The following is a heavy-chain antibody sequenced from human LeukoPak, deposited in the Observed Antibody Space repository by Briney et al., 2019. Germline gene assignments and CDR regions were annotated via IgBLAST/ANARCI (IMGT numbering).Heavy chain of an antibody. CDR1: GFPFSIYA. Sequence: QAGGSLRLSCAASGFPFSIYAMSWVRQAPGKGLEWVSAFSGSGGSTYYADSVKGRFTISRDNSKNTLYLQMNSLRAEDTAVYYCAKEMSGGNWYYFDNWGQGTLVTVSS. V-gene: IGHV3-23*01. J-gene: IGHJ4*02. D-gene: IGHD4-23*01. CDR3: AKEMSGGNWYYFDN. CDR2: FSGSGGST.